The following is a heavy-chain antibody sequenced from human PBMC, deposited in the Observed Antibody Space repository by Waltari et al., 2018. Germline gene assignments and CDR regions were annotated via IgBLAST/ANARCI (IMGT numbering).Heavy chain of an antibody. CDR3: ARDQLRYSYYYGMDV. CDR1: GFTVSSTY. Sequence: EVQLVESGGGLIQPGGSLRLSGAACGFTVSSTYMSWVRQAPGKGREWVSVIYSGGSTYYAASVKGRFTISSDNSKNSLYPQMNSLRAEDTAVYYCARDQLRYSYYYGMDVWGQGTTVTVSS. D-gene: IGHD3-9*01. CDR2: IYSGGST. J-gene: IGHJ6*02. V-gene: IGHV3-53*01.